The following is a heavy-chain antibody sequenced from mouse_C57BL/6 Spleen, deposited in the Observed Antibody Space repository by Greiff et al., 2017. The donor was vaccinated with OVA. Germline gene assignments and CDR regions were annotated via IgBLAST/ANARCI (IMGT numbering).Heavy chain of an antibody. V-gene: IGHV5-9*01. J-gene: IGHJ2*01. D-gene: IGHD1-1*01. Sequence: EVMLVESGGGLVKPGGSLKLSCAASGFTFSSYTMSWVRQTPEKRLEWVATISGGGGNTYYPDSVKGRFTISRDNAKNTLYLQMSSLRSEDTALYYCARDYGSSYFDYWGQGTTHTVSS. CDR3: ARDYGSSYFDY. CDR2: ISGGGGNT. CDR1: GFTFSSYT.